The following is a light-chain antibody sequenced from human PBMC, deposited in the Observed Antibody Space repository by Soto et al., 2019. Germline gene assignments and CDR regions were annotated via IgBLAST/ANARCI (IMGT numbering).Light chain of an antibody. Sequence: DIQMTQSPSSLSASVGDRVTITCRASQSISSYLNWYQQKPGKAPKLLIYAASSLQSGVPSRFSGSGSGTDFTLTISSLLPEDFATYYCQQSYSTPITFGQGTRLEI. V-gene: IGKV1-39*01. CDR3: QQSYSTPIT. CDR2: AAS. CDR1: QSISSY. J-gene: IGKJ5*01.